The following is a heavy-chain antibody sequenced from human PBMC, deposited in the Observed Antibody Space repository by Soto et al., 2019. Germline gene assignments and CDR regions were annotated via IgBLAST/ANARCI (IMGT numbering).Heavy chain of an antibody. V-gene: IGHV3-30-3*01. J-gene: IGHJ3*02. CDR3: ARDRGPVGYSYSLRDDAFDI. D-gene: IGHD5-18*01. CDR1: GFTFSIYA. Sequence: PGWSLRLSCASSGFTFSIYAMHGVLQAPGKGLEWVAVISYDGSNKYYADSVKGRFTISRDNSKNTLYLQMNSLRAEDTAVYYCARDRGPVGYSYSLRDDAFDIWGQGTMVTVSS. CDR2: ISYDGSNK.